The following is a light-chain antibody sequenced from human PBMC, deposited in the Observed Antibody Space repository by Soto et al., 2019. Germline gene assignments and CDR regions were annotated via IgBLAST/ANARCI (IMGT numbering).Light chain of an antibody. J-gene: IGKJ1*01. Sequence: DIQMTQSPFSLSASVGDRVTITCRASQSISDYLNWYQQKVGKAPKLLIYAASTLQSGVPSRFSGSGSGTDFTLTINSLQPEDFATYYCQQYNNWPPWTFGQGTKVEIK. CDR2: AAS. CDR3: QQYNNWPPWT. CDR1: QSISDY. V-gene: IGKV1-39*01.